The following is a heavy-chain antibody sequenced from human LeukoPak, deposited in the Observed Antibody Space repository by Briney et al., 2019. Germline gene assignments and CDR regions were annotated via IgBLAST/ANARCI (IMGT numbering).Heavy chain of an antibody. V-gene: IGHV4-34*01. CDR3: ARGKRGYSSSWYDY. J-gene: IGHJ4*02. CDR1: VGSFSGYY. D-gene: IGHD6-13*01. Sequence: SETLSLTCAVYVGSFSGYYWSWIRQPPGKGVEWIGDINHSGSTIYNPSLERRVNISVHTSKNQFSLKLRSVTAADTAVYYCARGKRGYSSSWYDYWGQGTLVTVSS. CDR2: INHSGST.